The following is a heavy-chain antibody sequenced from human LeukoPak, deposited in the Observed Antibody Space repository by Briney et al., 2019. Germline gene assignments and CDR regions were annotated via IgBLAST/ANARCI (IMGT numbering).Heavy chain of an antibody. CDR3: ARRLRDGYNSPIDY. CDR1: GFTFSSYN. CDR2: ISSSSSYI. V-gene: IGHV3-21*04. J-gene: IGHJ4*02. D-gene: IGHD5-24*01. Sequence: GGSLRLSCAASGFTFSSYNMNWVRQAPGKGLAWVSSISSSSSYIYYADSVKGRFTISRDNARNPLYLQMNSLRVEDTAIYYCARRLRDGYNSPIDYWGQGTLVTVSS.